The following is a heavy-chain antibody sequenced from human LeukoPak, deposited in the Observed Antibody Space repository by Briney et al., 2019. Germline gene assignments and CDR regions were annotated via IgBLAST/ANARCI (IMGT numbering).Heavy chain of an antibody. D-gene: IGHD5-18*01. J-gene: IGHJ4*02. Sequence: PGGSLILSCAASGFTFSSYGMHWVRQAPGKGLEWVAVIWYDGSNKYYADSVKGRFTISRDNSKNTLYLQMNSLRAEDTAVYYCARDAGYSYGYTDYWGQGTLVTVSS. CDR2: IWYDGSNK. CDR1: GFTFSSYG. V-gene: IGHV3-33*01. CDR3: ARDAGYSYGYTDY.